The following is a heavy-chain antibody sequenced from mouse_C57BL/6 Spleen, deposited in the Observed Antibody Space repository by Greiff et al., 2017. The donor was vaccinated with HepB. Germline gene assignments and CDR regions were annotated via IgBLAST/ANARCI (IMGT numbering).Heavy chain of an antibody. V-gene: IGHV5-17*01. CDR2: ISSGSSTI. CDR3: ARSSITGTYGYYAMDY. J-gene: IGHJ4*01. D-gene: IGHD4-1*01. Sequence: DVMLVESGGGLVKPGGSLKLSCAASGFTFSDYGMHWVRQAPEKGLEWVAYISSGSSTIYYADTVKGRFTISRDNAKNTLFLQMTSLRSEDTAMYYCARSSITGTYGYYAMDYWGQGTSVTVSS. CDR1: GFTFSDYG.